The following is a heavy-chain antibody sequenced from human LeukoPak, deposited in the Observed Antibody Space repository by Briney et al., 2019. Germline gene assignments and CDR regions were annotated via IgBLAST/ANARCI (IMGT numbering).Heavy chain of an antibody. D-gene: IGHD3-10*01. CDR2: ISSTSTTI. Sequence: PGGSLRLSCAASGFTFSSYSINWVRQAPGKGLEWVSYISSTSTTIYYADSVKGRFTISRDNAKNSLYLQMNSLRDEDTAVYYCARYYYGSGSCSTSDIWGQGTMVTVSS. J-gene: IGHJ3*02. CDR1: GFTFSSYS. V-gene: IGHV3-48*02. CDR3: ARYYYGSGSCSTSDI.